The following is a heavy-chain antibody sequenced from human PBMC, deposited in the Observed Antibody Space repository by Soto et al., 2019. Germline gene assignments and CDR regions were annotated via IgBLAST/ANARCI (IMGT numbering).Heavy chain of an antibody. CDR3: ARGWGYFDNSGFPYFYAMDV. CDR2: INSDGSST. CDR1: GFTFSSYW. V-gene: IGHV3-74*01. D-gene: IGHD3-22*01. J-gene: IGHJ6*02. Sequence: PGGSLRLSCAASGFTFSSYWMHWVRQAPGKGLVWVSRINSDGSSTSYADSVKGRFTISRDNAKNTLYLQMNSLRAEDTAVYHCARGWGYFDNSGFPYFYAMDVWGQGTTVTVSS.